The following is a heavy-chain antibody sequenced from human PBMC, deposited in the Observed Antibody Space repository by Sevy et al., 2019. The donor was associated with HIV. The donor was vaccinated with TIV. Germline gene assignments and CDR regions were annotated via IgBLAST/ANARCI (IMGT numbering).Heavy chain of an antibody. CDR2: ISYDGNNR. CDR3: AKEDYGGNLPNYFAS. CDR1: GFTFSDHG. D-gene: IGHD4-17*01. Sequence: GGSLRLSCAASGFTFSDHGMHWVRQAPDKGLDWVAAISYDGNNRYYADSVKGRFTISRDNSKNILYLQMDSVRPEDTAVYYCAKEDYGGNLPNYFASWGQGTRVTVSS. J-gene: IGHJ4*02. V-gene: IGHV3-30*18.